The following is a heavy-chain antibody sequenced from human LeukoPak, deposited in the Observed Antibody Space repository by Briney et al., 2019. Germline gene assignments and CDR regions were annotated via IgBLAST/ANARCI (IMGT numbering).Heavy chain of an antibody. CDR3: ARDTSGSCDAYAWHFDL. D-gene: IGHD6-19*01. CDR2: IYYSGST. Sequence: SETLSLTCTVSGGSISPYYWSRIRQPPGKGLEWIGYIYYSGSTSYNPSLKSRVTISVDTSTNHFSLKLSSVTAAGGPFCVCARDTSGSCDAYAWHFDLWGRGTLVTVSS. V-gene: IGHV4-59*12. J-gene: IGHJ2*01. CDR1: GGSISPYY.